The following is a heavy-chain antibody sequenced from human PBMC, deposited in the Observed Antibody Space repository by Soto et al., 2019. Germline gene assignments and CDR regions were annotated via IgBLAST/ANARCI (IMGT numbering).Heavy chain of an antibody. CDR1: GFTFSSYA. D-gene: IGHD1-26*01. Sequence: VGSLRLSCAASGFTFSSYAMSWVRQAPGKGLEWVAGISYSGSTTYYAASVKGRFTISRDNSKNSLHLHMNSLSAEDTAVYYCVKDRYSGTYEPPSAFFEYWGQGTQVTVSS. CDR2: ISYSGSTT. J-gene: IGHJ4*02. V-gene: IGHV3-23*01. CDR3: VKDRYSGTYEPPSAFFEY.